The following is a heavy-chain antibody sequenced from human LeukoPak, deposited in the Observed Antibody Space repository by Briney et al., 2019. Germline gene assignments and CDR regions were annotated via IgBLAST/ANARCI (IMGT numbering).Heavy chain of an antibody. CDR2: ISDSSTA. J-gene: IGHJ6*02. CDR1: GFIFSTFS. V-gene: IGHV3-48*01. CDR3: ARVIRSSWYERYFYGMDV. D-gene: IGHD6-13*01. Sequence: GSLRLSCAASGFIFSTFSVNWVRQAPGRGLEWVSYISDSSTAYYADSVKGRFTISRDNAENSLYLQMDSLRAEDTAVYYCARVIRSSWYERYFYGMDVWGQGTTVTVSS.